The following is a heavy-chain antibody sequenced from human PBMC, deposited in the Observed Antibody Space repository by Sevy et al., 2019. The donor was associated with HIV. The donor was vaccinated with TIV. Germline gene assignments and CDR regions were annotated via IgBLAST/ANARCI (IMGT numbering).Heavy chain of an antibody. J-gene: IGHJ5*02. V-gene: IGHV3-11*01. Sequence: GGSLRLSCAASGFTFSDYYMSWIRQAPGKGLEWVSCISSSGSTIYYADSVKGRFTISRDNAKNSLYLQMNSLRAEDTAVYYCARERPFYGSGSYALGWFDPWGQGTLVTVSS. CDR1: GFTFSDYY. CDR3: ARERPFYGSGSYALGWFDP. CDR2: ISSSGSTI. D-gene: IGHD3-10*01.